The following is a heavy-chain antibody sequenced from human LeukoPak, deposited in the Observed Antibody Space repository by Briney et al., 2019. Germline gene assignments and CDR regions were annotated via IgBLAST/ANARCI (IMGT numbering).Heavy chain of an antibody. Sequence: GGSLRLSCAASGFTFDDYAMHWVRQAPGKGLEWVSGISWNSGSIGYADSVKGRFTISRDNAKNSLYLQMNSLRAEDTALYYCARHGVLSRDIVVVPAAPMDYWGQGTLVTVSP. D-gene: IGHD2-2*01. CDR3: ARHGVLSRDIVVVPAAPMDY. CDR2: ISWNSGSI. V-gene: IGHV3-9*01. CDR1: GFTFDDYA. J-gene: IGHJ4*02.